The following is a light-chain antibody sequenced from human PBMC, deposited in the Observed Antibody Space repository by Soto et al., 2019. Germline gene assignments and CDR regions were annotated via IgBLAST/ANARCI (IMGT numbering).Light chain of an antibody. CDR3: QQRSNWPRT. CDR1: QNISSY. J-gene: IGKJ1*01. V-gene: IGKV3-11*01. Sequence: IVLTQSPATLSLSPGERATLSCRASQNISSYLIWYQQKPGQAPRLLMYDVSNRATGIPARFSGSGSGTDFTLAISSLEPEDLAVYYCQQRSNWPRTFGQGTKVEIK. CDR2: DVS.